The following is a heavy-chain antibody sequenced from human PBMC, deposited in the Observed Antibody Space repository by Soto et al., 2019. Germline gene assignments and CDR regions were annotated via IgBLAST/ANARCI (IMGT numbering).Heavy chain of an antibody. D-gene: IGHD3-3*01. V-gene: IGHV4-39*01. J-gene: IGHJ6*02. CDR3: ARGRYDFWSGYPYYYYYGMDV. CDR2: IYYSGST. CDR1: GGSISSSSYY. Sequence: PSETLSLTCTVSGGSISSSSYYWGWIRQPPGKGLEWIGGIYYSGSTYYNPSLKSRVTISVDTSNNQFSLKLSSVTAADTAVYYCARGRYDFWSGYPYYYYYGMDVWGQGTTVT.